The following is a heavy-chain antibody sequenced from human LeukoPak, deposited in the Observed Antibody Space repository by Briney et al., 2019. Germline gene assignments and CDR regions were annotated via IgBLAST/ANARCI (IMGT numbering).Heavy chain of an antibody. V-gene: IGHV4-39*01. CDR1: GGSIRSSTYY. Sequence: SETLSLTCTVSGGSIRSSTYYWGWIRQPPGKGLEWIGSIYYSGSTYYNPSLKSRVTISIDTSKNQLSLKLSFATAAYTAVYYCARLYSGTRPPDFWGQGILVTVSS. D-gene: IGHD2-8*01. CDR3: ARLYSGTRPPDF. J-gene: IGHJ4*02. CDR2: IYYSGST.